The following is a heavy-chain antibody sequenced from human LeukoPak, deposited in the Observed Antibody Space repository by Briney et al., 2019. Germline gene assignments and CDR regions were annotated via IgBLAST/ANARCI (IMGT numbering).Heavy chain of an antibody. J-gene: IGHJ4*02. D-gene: IGHD2-2*01. CDR3: ARHRRYCSSTSYSDSGYDDY. Sequence: SETLSLTCAVYGGSFSGYYWSWIRQPPGKGLEWIGEINHSGSTNYNPSLKSRVTISVDTSKNQFSLKLSSVTAADTAVYYCARHRRYCSSTSYSDSGYDDYWGQGTLVTVSS. CDR1: GGSFSGYY. CDR2: INHSGST. V-gene: IGHV4-34*01.